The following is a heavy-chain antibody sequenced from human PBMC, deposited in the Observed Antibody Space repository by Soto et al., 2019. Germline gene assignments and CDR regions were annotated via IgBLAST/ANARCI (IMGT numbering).Heavy chain of an antibody. V-gene: IGHV4-59*01. D-gene: IGHD3-22*01. CDR1: GGSISGDH. Sequence: TSETLSLTCTVSGGSISGDHWNWIRQPPGKGLEWIAYVSSSGSTKYNPSLTSRVTISIDTTKNQLSQRLSSVTAADTAVYYCASGFYDSRGYSEAFDIWGQGTKVTVSS. J-gene: IGHJ3*02. CDR2: VSSSGST. CDR3: ASGFYDSRGYSEAFDI.